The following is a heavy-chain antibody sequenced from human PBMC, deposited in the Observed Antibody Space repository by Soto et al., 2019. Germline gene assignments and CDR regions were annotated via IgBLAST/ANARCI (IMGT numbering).Heavy chain of an antibody. CDR3: ARDVVPFDY. J-gene: IGHJ4*02. Sequence: EVQLVESGGGLVQPGGSLRLSCVASGFTFSSYDMHWVRQTTGKGLEWVSAIGTAGDTYYPGSVKGRFTISRENAKNSVYLQMNNLRAEDTAVYYCARDVVPFDYWGQGILVTVSS. D-gene: IGHD2-15*01. V-gene: IGHV3-13*01. CDR1: GFTFSSYD. CDR2: IGTAGDT.